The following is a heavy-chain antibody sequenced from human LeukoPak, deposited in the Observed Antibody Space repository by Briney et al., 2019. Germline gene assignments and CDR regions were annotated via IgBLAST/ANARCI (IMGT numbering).Heavy chain of an antibody. D-gene: IGHD3-22*01. Sequence: SETLSLTCTVSGGSIIGGEYYWGWVRQPPGAGLGWIGYVDYRVGTYYNPCLKSRVTISVDTSKNQFSLKLSSVTAADTAVYYCAGVVRDGYGSSGYYYDYGMDVWGQGTTVTVSS. V-gene: IGHV4-30-4*01. CDR2: VDYRVGT. CDR1: GGSIIGGEYY. CDR3: AGVVRDGYGSSGYYYDYGMDV. J-gene: IGHJ6*02.